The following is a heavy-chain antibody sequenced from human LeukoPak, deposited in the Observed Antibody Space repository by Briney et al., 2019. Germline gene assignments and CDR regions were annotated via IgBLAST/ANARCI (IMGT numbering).Heavy chain of an antibody. V-gene: IGHV3-74*01. J-gene: IGHJ3*02. CDR1: GFTFSSYW. Sequence: GGSLRLSCAASGFTFSSYWMHWVRQAPGKGLVWVSRINSDGSSTDYADSVKGRFTISRDNAKNTLYLQMDSLRAEDTAVYYCAKEYCGGDCYSGNIDAFDIWGQGTMVTVSS. D-gene: IGHD2-21*02. CDR3: AKEYCGGDCYSGNIDAFDI. CDR2: INSDGSST.